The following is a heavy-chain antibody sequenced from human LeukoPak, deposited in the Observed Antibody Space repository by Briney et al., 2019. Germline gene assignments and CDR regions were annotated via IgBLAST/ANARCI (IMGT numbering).Heavy chain of an antibody. D-gene: IGHD6-13*01. J-gene: IGHJ4*02. CDR3: AAGAAAGTMGDY. V-gene: IGHV1-58*02. CDR2: IVVSSGNT. Sequence: SVKVSCKASGFTFTSSAMQWVRQARGQRLEWIGWIVVSSGNTNYAQKFQERVTITRGMSTSTAYMELSSLTSEDTAVYYCAAGAAAGTMGDYWGQGTLVTVSS. CDR1: GFTFTSSA.